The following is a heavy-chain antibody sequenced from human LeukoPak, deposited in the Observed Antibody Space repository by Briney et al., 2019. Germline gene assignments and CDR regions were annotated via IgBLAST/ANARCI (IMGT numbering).Heavy chain of an antibody. V-gene: IGHV1-18*01. CDR3: ASPGYTGGGDYYYMDV. Sequence: VASVKVSCKASGYTFTSYGISWVRQAPGQGLEWMGWISAHNGNTNYAQKFQGRVTMSRDVTTSTVYMELSSLRSEDTAVYYCASPGYTGGGDYYYMDVWGNGTTVTVSS. CDR1: GYTFTSYG. D-gene: IGHD2-8*02. J-gene: IGHJ6*03. CDR2: ISAHNGNT.